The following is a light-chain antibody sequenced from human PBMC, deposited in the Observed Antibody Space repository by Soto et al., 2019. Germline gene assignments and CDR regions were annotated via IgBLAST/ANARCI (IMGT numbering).Light chain of an antibody. Sequence: QAVVTQPPSASGTPGQRVTISCSGSSSNIGSKYVYWYQQLPGTAPKLLIYRNNQRPSGVPDRFSGSKSGTSASLAISGLRSEDEADYYCAAWDDSLSALVFGGGTKLTVL. J-gene: IGLJ2*01. V-gene: IGLV1-47*01. CDR3: AAWDDSLSALV. CDR2: RNN. CDR1: SSNIGSKY.